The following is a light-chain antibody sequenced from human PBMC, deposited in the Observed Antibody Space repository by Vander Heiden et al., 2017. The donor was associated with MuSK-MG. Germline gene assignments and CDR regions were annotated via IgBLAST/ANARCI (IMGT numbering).Light chain of an antibody. CDR3: QQSDSTPIT. Sequence: DIQMTQSPSSLSASVADRVTITCRASQSISSYLNWYQQKPGKAPKLLIYAASSLQSGVPSRFSGSGSGTDFTLTISRLQPEDFATYYCQQSDSTPITFGGGTKVEIK. V-gene: IGKV1-39*01. CDR2: AAS. J-gene: IGKJ4*01. CDR1: QSISSY.